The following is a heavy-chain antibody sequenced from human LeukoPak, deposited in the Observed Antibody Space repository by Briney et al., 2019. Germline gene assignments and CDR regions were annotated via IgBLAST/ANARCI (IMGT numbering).Heavy chain of an antibody. J-gene: IGHJ6*03. Sequence: PGGSLRLSCAASGFTFSRYSMNWVRQAPGRGLEWVSSISSSSSYIYYADSVRGRFTISRDNAKNSLYLQMNTLRAEDTAVYYCARDLVWFGEPKGYYNYMDVWGKGTTVTVSS. V-gene: IGHV3-21*01. CDR2: ISSSSSYI. D-gene: IGHD3-10*01. CDR3: ARDLVWFGEPKGYYNYMDV. CDR1: GFTFSRYS.